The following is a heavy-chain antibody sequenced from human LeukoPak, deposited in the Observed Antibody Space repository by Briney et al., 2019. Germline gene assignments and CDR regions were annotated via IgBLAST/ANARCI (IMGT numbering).Heavy chain of an antibody. Sequence: SETLSLTCTVSGGSISNSNYYWGWIRQPPGKGLEWIGNIYYSGSTYYNPSLRSRVTISVDTSKNQFSLKLSSVTAADTAVYYCARVGVDYSGNVLKYFFDYWGQGTLVTVSS. V-gene: IGHV4-39*01. D-gene: IGHD4-23*01. CDR3: ARVGVDYSGNVLKYFFDY. CDR2: IYYSGST. CDR1: GGSISNSNYY. J-gene: IGHJ4*02.